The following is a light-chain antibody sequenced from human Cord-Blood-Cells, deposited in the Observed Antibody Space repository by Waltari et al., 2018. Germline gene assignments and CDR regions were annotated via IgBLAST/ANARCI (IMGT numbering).Light chain of an antibody. CDR2: DAS. V-gene: IGKV3-11*01. CDR1: QSVSSY. J-gene: IGKJ4*01. Sequence: EIVLTQSPATLSLSPGERATLSCRASQSVSSYLAWYQQKPGQAPRLLIYDASNRATGIPARFSGSVSGTDFTLTISSLEPEEFAVYYCQQRSNWPPFGGGTKVEIK. CDR3: QQRSNWPP.